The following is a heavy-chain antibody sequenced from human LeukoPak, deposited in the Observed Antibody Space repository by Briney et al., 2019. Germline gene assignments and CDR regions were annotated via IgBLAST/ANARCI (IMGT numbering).Heavy chain of an antibody. J-gene: IGHJ5*02. Sequence: SETLSLTCTVSGGSISSSSYYWGWICQPPGKGLEWIGSIYYSGSTYYNPSLKSRVTISVDTSKNQFSLKLSSVTAADTAVYYCASHREEYDFWSPTLPPNWFDPWGQGTLVTVSS. D-gene: IGHD3-3*01. CDR3: ASHREEYDFWSPTLPPNWFDP. V-gene: IGHV4-39*01. CDR1: GGSISSSSYY. CDR2: IYYSGST.